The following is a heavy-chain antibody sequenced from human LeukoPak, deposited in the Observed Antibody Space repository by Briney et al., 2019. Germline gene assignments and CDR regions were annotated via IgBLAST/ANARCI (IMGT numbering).Heavy chain of an antibody. D-gene: IGHD4-17*01. J-gene: IGHJ1*01. V-gene: IGHV4-61*05. CDR2: IYYSGST. CDR1: GGSISSSSYY. Sequence: SETLSLTCTVSGGSISSSSYYWSWIRQPPGKGLEWIGYIYYSGSTNYNPSLKSRVTISVDTSKNQFSLKLSSVTAADTAVYYCARQDYGDYGWYFQHWGQGTLVTVSS. CDR3: ARQDYGDYGWYFQH.